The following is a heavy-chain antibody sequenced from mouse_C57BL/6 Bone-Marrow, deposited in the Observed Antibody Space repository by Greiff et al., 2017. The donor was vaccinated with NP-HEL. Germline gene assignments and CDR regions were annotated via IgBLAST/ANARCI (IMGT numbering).Heavy chain of an antibody. CDR1: GYAFSSSW. J-gene: IGHJ2*01. CDR2: IYPGDGDT. D-gene: IGHD2-1*01. V-gene: IGHV1-82*01. CDR3: ARCGNYDPYFDY. Sequence: QLQQSGPELVKPGASVKISCKASGYAFSSSWMNWVKQRPGKGLEWIGRIYPGDGDTNYNGKFKGKATLTADKSSSTAYMQLSSLTSEDSSVYFCARCGNYDPYFDYWGQGTTLTVSS.